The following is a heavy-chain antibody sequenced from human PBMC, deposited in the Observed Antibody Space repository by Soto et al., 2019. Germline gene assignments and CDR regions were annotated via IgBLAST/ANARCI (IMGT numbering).Heavy chain of an antibody. Sequence: LRLSCAASGFTFSSYAMSWVRQAPGKGLEWVSAISGSGGSTYYADSVKGRFTISRDNSKNTLYLQMNSLRAEDTAVYYCAKVPNYYDSSGLSDYWGQGTLVTVSS. J-gene: IGHJ4*02. V-gene: IGHV3-23*01. CDR2: ISGSGGST. CDR1: GFTFSSYA. CDR3: AKVPNYYDSSGLSDY. D-gene: IGHD3-22*01.